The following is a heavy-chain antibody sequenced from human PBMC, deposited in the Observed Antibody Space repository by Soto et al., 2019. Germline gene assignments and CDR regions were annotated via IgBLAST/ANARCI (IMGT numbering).Heavy chain of an antibody. J-gene: IGHJ5*02. D-gene: IGHD2-2*01. CDR3: ASSPGVNVPAAKVGPCFDP. V-gene: IGHV1-69*01. CDR2: IIPIFGTS. Sequence: QVQLVQSGAEVKKPGSSVKVSCKASGGTFSSYAISWVRQAPGQGLEWMGGIIPIFGTSNYSQKFQGRVTITADESTSTAYMELSSLRSADTAVYYCASSPGVNVPAAKVGPCFDPWGQGTLVTVSS. CDR1: GGTFSSYA.